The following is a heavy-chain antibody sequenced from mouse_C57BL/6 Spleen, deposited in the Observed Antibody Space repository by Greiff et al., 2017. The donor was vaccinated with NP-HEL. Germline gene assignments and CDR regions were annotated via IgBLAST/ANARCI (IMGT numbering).Heavy chain of an antibody. D-gene: IGHD2-4*01. Sequence: VQLQQSGAELVKPGASVKISCKASGYAFSSSGMNWVKQRPGQGLEWIGGIYPGSGDTNYNGKFKGKATLTADKSSSTAYMQLSSLTSEDSAVYFCAREYDYYLDWGHATTLTVSS. CDR1: GYAFSSSG. CDR3: AREYDYYLD. J-gene: IGHJ2*01. V-gene: IGHV1-82*01. CDR2: IYPGSGDT.